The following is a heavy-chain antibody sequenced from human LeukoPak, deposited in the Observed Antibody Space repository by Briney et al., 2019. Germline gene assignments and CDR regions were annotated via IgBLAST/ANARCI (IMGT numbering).Heavy chain of an antibody. CDR1: GVTLRNYG. Sequence: GGSLRLSCAVSGVTLRNYGMRWGRQAPGKGREWGAGISDSGGGTKYADSVKGRFTISRENTKNTLYMQMNSLRAEDTAVYCSAKRGVVIRVILVGFHKEAYYFDSWGQGSLVTVSS. V-gene: IGHV3-23*01. D-gene: IGHD3-10*01. CDR2: ISDSGGGT. J-gene: IGHJ4*02. CDR3: AKRGVVIRVILVGFHKEAYYFDS.